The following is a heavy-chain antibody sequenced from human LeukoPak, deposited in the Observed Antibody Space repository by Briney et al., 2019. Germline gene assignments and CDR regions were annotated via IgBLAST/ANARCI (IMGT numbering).Heavy chain of an antibody. CDR3: ARLKATVSIHAYFDS. CDR1: GYSISSGFY. Sequence: SETLSLACSVSGYSISSGFYWGWIRQPPGKGLEWIGNIYHSGNTYYNPSLKSRVSISSDTSKNQFSLELSSVTAADTAVYYCARLKATVSIHAYFDSWGQGTLVTVSS. V-gene: IGHV4-38-2*01. D-gene: IGHD4-17*01. CDR2: IYHSGNT. J-gene: IGHJ4*02.